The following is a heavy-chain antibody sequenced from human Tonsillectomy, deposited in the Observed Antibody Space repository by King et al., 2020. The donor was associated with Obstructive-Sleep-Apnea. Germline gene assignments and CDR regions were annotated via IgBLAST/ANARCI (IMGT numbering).Heavy chain of an antibody. CDR1: GFTFSNYA. D-gene: IGHD3-22*01. V-gene: IGHV3-30*04. J-gene: IGHJ4*02. Sequence: QLVQSGGGVVQPGRSLRLSCAASGFTFSNYAMHWVRPAPGKGLEWVAIISYDASNKYYADSVKGRFTISRDNSKNTLYLQMNSLRVEDTAVYYCARPYDNSGYPDYWGQGTLVTVSS. CDR3: ARPYDNSGYPDY. CDR2: ISYDASNK.